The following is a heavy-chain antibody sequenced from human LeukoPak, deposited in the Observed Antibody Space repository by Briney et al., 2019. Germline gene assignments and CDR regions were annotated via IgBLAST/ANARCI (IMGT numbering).Heavy chain of an antibody. CDR1: GFTVSSNY. V-gene: IGHV3-66*01. D-gene: IGHD6-19*01. J-gene: IGHJ4*02. CDR2: IYSGGST. Sequence: GGSLRLSCAASGFTVSSNYMSWVRQAPGKGLEWVSVIYSGGSTYYADSVKGRLTLSRDNSKNTLYLQMNSLRAEDTAVYYCARDSSGWYYFDYWGQGTLVTVSS. CDR3: ARDSSGWYYFDY.